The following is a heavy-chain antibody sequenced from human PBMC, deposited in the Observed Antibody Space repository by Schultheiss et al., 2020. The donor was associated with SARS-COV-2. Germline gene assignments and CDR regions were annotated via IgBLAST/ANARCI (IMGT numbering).Heavy chain of an antibody. J-gene: IGHJ3*02. V-gene: IGHV4-59*12. CDR3: ARSPLTMIVPDRYMGSAFDI. CDR1: GGSISSYY. D-gene: IGHD3-22*01. Sequence: SQTLSLTCTVSGGSISSYYWSWIRQPAGKGLEWIGYIYHSGSTYYNPSLKSRVTISVDTSKNQFSLQLNSVTPEDTAVYYCARSPLTMIVPDRYMGSAFDIWGQGTMVTVSS. CDR2: IYHSGST.